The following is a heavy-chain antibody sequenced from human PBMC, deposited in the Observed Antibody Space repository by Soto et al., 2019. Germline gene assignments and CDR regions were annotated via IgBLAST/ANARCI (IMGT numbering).Heavy chain of an antibody. CDR2: TYYRSKWYN. CDR3: ARGGCSGGSCYDYFDY. Sequence: SQTLSLTCAISGDSVSSNSAAWNWIRQSPSRGLEWLGRTYYRSKWYNDYAVSVKSRITINPDTSKNQFSLQLNSVTPEDTAVYYCARGGCSGGSCYDYFDYWGQGTLVTVSS. D-gene: IGHD2-15*01. J-gene: IGHJ4*02. CDR1: GDSVSSNSAA. V-gene: IGHV6-1*01.